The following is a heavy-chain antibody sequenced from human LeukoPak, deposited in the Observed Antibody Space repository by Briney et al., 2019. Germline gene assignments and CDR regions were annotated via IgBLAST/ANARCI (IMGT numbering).Heavy chain of an antibody. CDR3: ARYRHLGY. V-gene: IGHV3-53*01. Sequence: PGGSLRLSCAASGFTFSTNFMSWVRQAPGKGLEWVALIYSDSSTYYADSVKGRFTISRDNGKNSLYLQMNSLRAEDTAVYYCARYRHLGYWGQGTLVTVSS. J-gene: IGHJ4*02. CDR1: GFTFSTNF. CDR2: IYSDSST.